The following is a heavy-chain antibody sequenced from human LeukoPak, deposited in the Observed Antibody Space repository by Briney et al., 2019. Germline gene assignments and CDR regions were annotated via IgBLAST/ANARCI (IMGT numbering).Heavy chain of an antibody. J-gene: IGHJ4*02. V-gene: IGHV3-11*04. CDR3: ARARSVVPAAKDSDY. CDR2: ISSSGSTI. D-gene: IGHD2-2*01. CDR1: GFTFSHYY. Sequence: GGSLRRSCAASGFTFSHYYMSWIRQAPGKGLEWVSYISSSGSTIYYADSVKGRFTISRDNAKNSLYLQMNSLRAEDTAVYYCARARSVVPAAKDSDYWGQGTLVTVSS.